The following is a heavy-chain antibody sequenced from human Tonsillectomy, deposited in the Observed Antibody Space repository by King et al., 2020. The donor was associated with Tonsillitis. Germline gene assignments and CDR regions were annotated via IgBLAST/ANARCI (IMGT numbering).Heavy chain of an antibody. D-gene: IGHD5-12*01. Sequence: HVQLVESGGGVVQPGRSLRLSCAASGFTFSNYGMHWVRQAPGKGLEWVAVISYDGSNKNYADSVKGRFTISRDNSKNTLYLQMNSLRAEDTAVYYCARGYSGHDNINYYYYGMDVWGQGTTVTVSS. CDR3: ARGYSGHDNINYYYYGMDV. V-gene: IGHV3-33*05. CDR2: ISYDGSNK. J-gene: IGHJ6*02. CDR1: GFTFSNYG.